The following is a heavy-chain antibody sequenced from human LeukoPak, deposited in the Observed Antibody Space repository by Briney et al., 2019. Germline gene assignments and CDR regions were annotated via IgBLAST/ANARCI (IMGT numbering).Heavy chain of an antibody. V-gene: IGHV3-23*01. CDR1: GFTFSSYA. CDR2: ISGSGGST. J-gene: IGHJ4*02. CDR3: ARAGVDTSGYYYQGFDY. Sequence: PGGSLRLSCAASGFTFSSYAMSWVRQAPGKGLEWASAISGSGGSTYYADSVKGRFTISRDNAKNSLYLQVNSLTAEDTAVYYCARAGVDTSGYYYQGFDYWGQGTLVTVSS. D-gene: IGHD3-3*01.